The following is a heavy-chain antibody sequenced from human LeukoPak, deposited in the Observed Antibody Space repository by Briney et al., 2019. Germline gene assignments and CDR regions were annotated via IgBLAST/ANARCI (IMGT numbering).Heavy chain of an antibody. CDR2: IYSGGST. Sequence: GGSLGLSCAASGFTVSSNYMSWVRQAPGKGLEWVSVIYSGGSTYYADSVKGRFTISRDNSKNTLYLQMNSLRAEDTAVYYCARDGSKLRCSGGSCDDAFDIWGQGTMVTVSS. D-gene: IGHD2-15*01. V-gene: IGHV3-66*01. J-gene: IGHJ3*02. CDR3: ARDGSKLRCSGGSCDDAFDI. CDR1: GFTVSSNY.